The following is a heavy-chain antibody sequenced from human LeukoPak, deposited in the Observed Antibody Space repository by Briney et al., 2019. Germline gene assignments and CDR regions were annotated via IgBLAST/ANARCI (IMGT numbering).Heavy chain of an antibody. J-gene: IGHJ1*01. CDR2: IRYDGSNK. Sequence: GGSLRLSCAASGFTFSRMHWVRQAPGKGLEWVAFIRYDGSNKYHADSVKGRFTISRDNSKNTLYLQMNSLRAEDTAVYYCARDYYDSSGYYPEYFQHWGQGTLVTVSS. D-gene: IGHD3-22*01. CDR3: ARDYYDSSGYYPEYFQH. CDR1: GFTFSR. V-gene: IGHV3-30*02.